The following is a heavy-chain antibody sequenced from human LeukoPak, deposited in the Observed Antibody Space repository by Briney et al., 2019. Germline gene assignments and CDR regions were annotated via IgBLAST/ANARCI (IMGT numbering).Heavy chain of an antibody. D-gene: IGHD1-1*01. CDR3: ARERQGTTGTTGSAFDI. J-gene: IGHJ3*02. V-gene: IGHV4-34*01. Sequence: SRVTISVDTSKNQFSLKLSSVTAADTAVYYCARERQGTTGTTGSAFDIWGQGTMVTASS.